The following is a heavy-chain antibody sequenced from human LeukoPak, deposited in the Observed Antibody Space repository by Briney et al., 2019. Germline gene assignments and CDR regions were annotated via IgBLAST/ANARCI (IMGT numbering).Heavy chain of an antibody. V-gene: IGHV3-30*02. CDR1: GFTFSYYV. CDR2: IRYDESLV. J-gene: IGHJ3*02. Sequence: PGGSLRLSCAASGFTFSYYVMHWVRQAPGKGLEWVAFIRYDESLVHYTDSVNGRFTVSRDNSKSTLFLQMNSLRTEDTAVYYCVRVLTPRSDNAFHIWGQGTAVTVSS. D-gene: IGHD3-16*01. CDR3: VRVLTPRSDNAFHI.